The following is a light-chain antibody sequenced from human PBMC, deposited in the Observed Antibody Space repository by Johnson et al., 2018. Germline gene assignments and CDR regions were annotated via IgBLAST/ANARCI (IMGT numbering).Light chain of an antibody. CDR3: GTRDSSQCSGNV. Sequence: QSVLTQPPSVSAAPGQKVTISCSGSSSNIGNNYVSWYQQLPGTAPKLLIYENNKRPSGIPDRFSGSKSGTSATLGITGLQTGDEADYYCGTRDSSQCSGNVFGTVTTVTVL. J-gene: IGLJ1*01. CDR2: ENN. V-gene: IGLV1-51*02. CDR1: SSNIGNNY.